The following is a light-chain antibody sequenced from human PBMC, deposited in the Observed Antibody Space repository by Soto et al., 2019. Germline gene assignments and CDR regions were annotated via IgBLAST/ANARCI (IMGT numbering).Light chain of an antibody. CDR3: QTWGTGTLV. CDR2: LNSDGSH. Sequence: QPVLTQSPSASASLGASVKLTCTLSSGHSSYAIAWHQQQPEKGPRYLMKLNSDGSHSKGDGIPDRFSGSSSGAERYLTIPSLQSEDEADYYCQTWGTGTLVFGGGTKLTVL. V-gene: IGLV4-69*01. CDR1: SGHSSYA. J-gene: IGLJ2*01.